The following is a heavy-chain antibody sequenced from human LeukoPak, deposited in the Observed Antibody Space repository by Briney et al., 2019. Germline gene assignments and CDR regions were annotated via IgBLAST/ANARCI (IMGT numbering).Heavy chain of an antibody. D-gene: IGHD4-17*01. CDR3: AKGLRNYYYYGMDV. Sequence: GGSLRLSCAASGFTFSSYAMSWVRQAPGKGLEWVSAISGSGGSTYYADSVKGRFTISRDNSKNTLYLQMNSLRAEDTAVYYCAKGLRNYYYYGMDVWGQGTTVTVSS. CDR2: ISGSGGST. J-gene: IGHJ6*02. V-gene: IGHV3-23*01. CDR1: GFTFSSYA.